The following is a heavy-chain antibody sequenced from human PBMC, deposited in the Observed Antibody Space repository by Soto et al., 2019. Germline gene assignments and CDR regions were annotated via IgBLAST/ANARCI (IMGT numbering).Heavy chain of an antibody. CDR3: ARARSGYCSSTSCQDIALDY. V-gene: IGHV3-33*01. D-gene: IGHD2-2*01. CDR1: GFAFSSYG. CDR2: IWYDGSNK. J-gene: IGHJ4*02. Sequence: GGSLRLSCAASGFAFSSYGMHWFRQAPGKGLEWVAVIWYDGSNKYYADSVKGRFTISRDNSKNTLYLQMNSLRAEDTAVYYCARARSGYCSSTSCQDIALDYWGQGTLVTVSS.